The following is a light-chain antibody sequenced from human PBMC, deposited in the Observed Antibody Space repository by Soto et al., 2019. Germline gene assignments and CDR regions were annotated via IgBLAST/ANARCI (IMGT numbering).Light chain of an antibody. Sequence: SYELTQPPSVSVAPGQTARITCGGNNIGRKSVHWYQQKPGQAPVLVVYGDTDRPSGIPERFSGSNSGNTAALTISRVEAGDEADYYCQVWDSSSDHYVFGTGTKVTVL. J-gene: IGLJ1*01. CDR2: GDT. CDR3: QVWDSSSDHYV. V-gene: IGLV3-21*02. CDR1: NIGRKS.